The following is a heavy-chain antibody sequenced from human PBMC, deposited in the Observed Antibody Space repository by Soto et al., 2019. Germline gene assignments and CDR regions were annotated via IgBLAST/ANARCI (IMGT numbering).Heavy chain of an antibody. CDR3: ARGDGDYYDGNGYLGRH. CDR2: INSDGSRT. D-gene: IGHD3-22*01. J-gene: IGHJ4*02. CDR1: GFTFSSYW. Sequence: GSLRLCWAASGFTFSSYWMPWVRQAPGKGLVWVSRINSDGSRTSYADSAKGRFTISRDNAKNTVYLQMNSLRAEDTAVYYCARGDGDYYDGNGYLGRHWGQGTLVTVS. V-gene: IGHV3-74*01.